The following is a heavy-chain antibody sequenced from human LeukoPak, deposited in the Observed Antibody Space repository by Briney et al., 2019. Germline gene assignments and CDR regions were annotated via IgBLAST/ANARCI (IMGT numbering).Heavy chain of an antibody. Sequence: GGSLRLSCAASGFTFGSYAMSWVRQAPGKGLEWVSAISGSGGSTYYADSVKGRFTISRDNSKNTLYLQMNSLRAEDTAVYYCAKAPYYYDSSGYYIPYYFDYWGQGTLVTVSS. V-gene: IGHV3-23*01. J-gene: IGHJ4*02. CDR1: GFTFGSYA. CDR3: AKAPYYYDSSGYYIPYYFDY. D-gene: IGHD3-22*01. CDR2: ISGSGGST.